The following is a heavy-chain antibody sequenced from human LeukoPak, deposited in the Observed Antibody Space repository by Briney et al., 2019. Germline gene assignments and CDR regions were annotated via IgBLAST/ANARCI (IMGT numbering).Heavy chain of an antibody. D-gene: IGHD5-18*01. CDR1: GSTISNYV. J-gene: IGHJ4*02. Sequence: GGSPRLSCAVSGSTISNYVMSWVRQAPGKGLEWVSGISMSGGSTYYADSVKGRFTISRDNSKNTLYLQMNSLRAEDTAMYHCAKDRGYSHGFDYWGQGTLVTVSS. V-gene: IGHV3-23*01. CDR2: ISMSGGST. CDR3: AKDRGYSHGFDY.